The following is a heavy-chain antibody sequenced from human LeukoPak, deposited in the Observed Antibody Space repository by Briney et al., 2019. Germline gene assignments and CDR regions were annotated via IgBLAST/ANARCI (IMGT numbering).Heavy chain of an antibody. Sequence: ASVKVSCKASGYTFTGYYMHWVRQAPGQGLEWMGWINPNSGGTNYAQKLQGRVTMTRDTSISTAYMELSRLRSDDTAVYYCARHFIAVAGPGFDPWGQGTLVTVSS. CDR2: INPNSGGT. CDR3: ARHFIAVAGPGFDP. J-gene: IGHJ5*02. D-gene: IGHD6-19*01. CDR1: GYTFTGYY. V-gene: IGHV1-2*02.